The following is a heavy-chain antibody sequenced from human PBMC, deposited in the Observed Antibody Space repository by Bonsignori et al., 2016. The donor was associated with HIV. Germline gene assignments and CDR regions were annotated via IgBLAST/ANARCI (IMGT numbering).Heavy chain of an antibody. V-gene: IGHV1-8*01. Sequence: ASVKVSCKASGYTFTSYDINWVRQATGQGLEWMGWMNPNSGNTGYAQKFQGRVTMTRNTSISTAYMELSSLRSEDTAVYYCARGSLPLLLYSSGWYRYYYYYMDVWGKGTTVTVSS. CDR3: ARGSLPLLLYSSGWYRYYYYYMDV. CDR1: GYTFTSYD. D-gene: IGHD6-19*01. J-gene: IGHJ6*03. CDR2: MNPNSGNT.